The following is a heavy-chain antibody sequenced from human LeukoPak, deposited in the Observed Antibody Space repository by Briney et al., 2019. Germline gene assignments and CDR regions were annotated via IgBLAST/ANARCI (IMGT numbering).Heavy chain of an antibody. V-gene: IGHV3-23*01. CDR2: ISGSGGST. CDR1: GFTFSSYA. D-gene: IGHD2-15*01. J-gene: IGHJ4*02. Sequence: GGSLRLSCAASGFTFSSYAMSWVRQAPGKGLQWVSGISGSGGSTYYADSVKGRFTVSRDNSKNTLYLQMDSLRAEDTAVYYCAKTRHCSGGSCYPDYWGQGTLVTVSS. CDR3: AKTRHCSGGSCYPDY.